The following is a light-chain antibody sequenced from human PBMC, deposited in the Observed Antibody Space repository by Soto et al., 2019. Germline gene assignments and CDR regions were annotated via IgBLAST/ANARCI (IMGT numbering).Light chain of an antibody. J-gene: IGLJ3*02. V-gene: IGLV2-14*01. CDR1: SSDVGGYNY. CDR2: EVS. Sequence: QSALTQPASVYGSPGQSITISCTGTSSDVGGYNYVSWYQQHPGKAPKLMIYEVSKRPSGVSNRFSGSKSGNTASLTISGLQAEDEADYYCTSYTTSSTHWVFGGGTKLTVL. CDR3: TSYTTSSTHWV.